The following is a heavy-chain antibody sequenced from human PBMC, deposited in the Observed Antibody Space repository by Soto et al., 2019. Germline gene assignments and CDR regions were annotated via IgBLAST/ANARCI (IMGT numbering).Heavy chain of an antibody. Sequence: GGSLRLSCAASGFTFSSYGMHWVRQAPGKGLEWVAVIWYDGSNKYYADSVKGRFTISRDNSKNTLYLQMNSLRAEDTVVYYCARASSAGHSSSWYVSSDYYYGMDVWGQGTTVTVSS. D-gene: IGHD6-13*01. CDR2: IWYDGSNK. V-gene: IGHV3-33*01. CDR3: ARASSAGHSSSWYVSSDYYYGMDV. J-gene: IGHJ6*02. CDR1: GFTFSSYG.